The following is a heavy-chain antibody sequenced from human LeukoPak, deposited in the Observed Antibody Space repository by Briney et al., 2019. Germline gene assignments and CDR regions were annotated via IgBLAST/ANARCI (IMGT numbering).Heavy chain of an antibody. D-gene: IGHD1-1*01. Sequence: GGSLRLSCAASGFTVSSNYMGWVRQAPGKGPEYVSVIYSGGNTYYAGSVKGRFTISRDNSKNTVYLQMNSLRAEDTAVFYCARLVATTGRLYFDYWGQGTLVTVSS. CDR1: GFTVSSNY. V-gene: IGHV3-53*01. CDR3: ARLVATTGRLYFDY. J-gene: IGHJ4*02. CDR2: IYSGGNT.